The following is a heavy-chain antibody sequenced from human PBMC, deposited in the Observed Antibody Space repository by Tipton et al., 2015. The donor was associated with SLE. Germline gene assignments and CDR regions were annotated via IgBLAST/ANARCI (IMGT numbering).Heavy chain of an antibody. D-gene: IGHD3-3*01. CDR1: GGSLTSYY. CDR3: ARAVAIFGGVNRGYYMDV. Sequence: TLSLTCTVSGGSLTSYYWTWIRQAPGKGLEWIAYIYYSGITHYNPSLKSRVTISTDTSKSQFSLTLSSVTAADTAVYYCARAVAIFGGVNRGYYMDVWGKGTTVTVSS. J-gene: IGHJ6*03. V-gene: IGHV4-59*08. CDR2: IYYSGIT.